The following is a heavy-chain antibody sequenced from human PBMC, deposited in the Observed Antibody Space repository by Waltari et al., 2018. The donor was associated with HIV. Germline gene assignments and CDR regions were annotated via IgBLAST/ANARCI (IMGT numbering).Heavy chain of an antibody. Sequence: QVQLVQSGAEVKKPGASVKVSCKASGYTFTGYYMHWVRQAHGQGLGWRGWRNPMSGGTNYGKKFQGRVTMTRDTSISTAYMELSRLRYEDTAVYYCARGQAGIAAHYYYYGMDVWGQGTTVTVSS. CDR1: GYTFTGYY. CDR2: RNPMSGGT. J-gene: IGHJ6*02. V-gene: IGHV1-2*02. D-gene: IGHD6-13*01. CDR3: ARGQAGIAAHYYYYGMDV.